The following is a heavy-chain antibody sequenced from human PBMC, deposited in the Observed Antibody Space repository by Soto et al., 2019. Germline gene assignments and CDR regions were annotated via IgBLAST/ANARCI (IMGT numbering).Heavy chain of an antibody. CDR1: GCTFTSYA. V-gene: IGHV1-3*01. CDR3: ARSTRWGYSYGRDAFDI. J-gene: IGHJ3*02. CDR2: INAGNGNT. Sequence: ASVKVSCKASGCTFTSYAMHWVRQAPGQRLEWMGWINAGNGNTKYSQKFQGRVTITRDASASTAYMELSSLRSEDTAVYYCARSTRWGYSYGRDAFDIWGQGTMVTVSS. D-gene: IGHD5-18*01.